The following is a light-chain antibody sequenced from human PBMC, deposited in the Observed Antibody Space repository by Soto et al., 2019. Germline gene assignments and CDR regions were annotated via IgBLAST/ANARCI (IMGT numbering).Light chain of an antibody. Sequence: EIVFTQSPATLSASPGERATLSCRASQSISLSLAWYQHKPGQAPRLLIYDASKRATGIPARFSGSGSGTDFTLSISSLEPEDFAVYYCQQRTDWPPWTFGQGTKVAIK. J-gene: IGKJ1*01. V-gene: IGKV3-11*01. CDR2: DAS. CDR3: QQRTDWPPWT. CDR1: QSISLS.